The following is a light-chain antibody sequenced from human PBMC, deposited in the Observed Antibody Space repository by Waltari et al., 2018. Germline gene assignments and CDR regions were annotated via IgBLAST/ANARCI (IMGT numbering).Light chain of an antibody. CDR1: QDIYNY. V-gene: IGKV1-33*01. CDR3: QQYENFPYS. CDR2: DAS. Sequence: DVQLTQSPSSLSASVGDRVTITCQASQDIYNYLNWFQQKPGKAPILLIYDASNLETGVPSRFSGSRSGTDFTFTISSLQPEDVATYYCQQYENFPYSFGQGTKLEIK. J-gene: IGKJ2*03.